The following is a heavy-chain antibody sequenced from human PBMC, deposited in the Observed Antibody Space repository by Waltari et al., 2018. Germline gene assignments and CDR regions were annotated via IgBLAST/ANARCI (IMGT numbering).Heavy chain of an antibody. D-gene: IGHD3-22*01. V-gene: IGHV4-59*12. CDR3: ARAVVFDSSGYPLWHFDH. Sequence: QVLLQESGPGLVKPSETLSLTCTVAGGSISTFYLSWIRQSAGRGLEWIGYVDSTGSTNYNPSLTSRVTISVDTSKNQFSLKLGSVTAADTAVYFCARAVVFDSSGYPLWHFDHWGQGALVTVSP. J-gene: IGHJ4*02. CDR2: VDSTGST. CDR1: GGSISTFY.